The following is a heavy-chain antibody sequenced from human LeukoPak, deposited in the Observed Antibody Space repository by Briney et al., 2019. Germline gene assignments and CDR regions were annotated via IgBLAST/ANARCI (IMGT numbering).Heavy chain of an antibody. V-gene: IGHV3-66*01. D-gene: IGHD6-13*01. CDR1: GFTVSSNY. CDR3: ARDKGSSWAPAVIDY. CDR2: IYSGGST. Sequence: GGSLRLSCAASGFTVSSNYMNWVRQAPGKGLEWVSVIYSGGSTYYADSVKGRFTISRDNSKNTLYLQMNSLRADDTAVYYCARDKGSSWAPAVIDYWGQGALVTVSS. J-gene: IGHJ4*02.